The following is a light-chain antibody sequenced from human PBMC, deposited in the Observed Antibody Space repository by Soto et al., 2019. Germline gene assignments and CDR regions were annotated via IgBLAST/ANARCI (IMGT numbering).Light chain of an antibody. Sequence: IVLTQSPATLSLSPGERATPSCRASQTVNSYLAWYQQKPGQAPRLLVYAASSRATGIPARFSGSGSGTDFTLTISSLQPEDFAVYYCQHRMNWPWTFGQGTKVEIK. V-gene: IGKV3-11*01. CDR2: AAS. J-gene: IGKJ1*01. CDR3: QHRMNWPWT. CDR1: QTVNSY.